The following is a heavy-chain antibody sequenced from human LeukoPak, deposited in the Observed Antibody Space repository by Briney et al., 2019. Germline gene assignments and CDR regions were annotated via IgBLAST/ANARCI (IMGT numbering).Heavy chain of an antibody. D-gene: IGHD5-24*01. Sequence: SETLSLTCTVSGGSISSYYWSWIRQPAGKGLEWIGRIYTSGSTNYNPSLKSRVTMSVDTSKNQFSLKLSSVTAADTAVYYCAREIEMATIADAFDIWGQGTMVTVSS. CDR2: IYTSGST. CDR3: AREIEMATIADAFDI. V-gene: IGHV4-4*07. CDR1: GGSISSYY. J-gene: IGHJ3*02.